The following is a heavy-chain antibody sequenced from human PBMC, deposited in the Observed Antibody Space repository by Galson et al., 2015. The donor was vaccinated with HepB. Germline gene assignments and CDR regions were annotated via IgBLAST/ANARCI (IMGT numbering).Heavy chain of an antibody. J-gene: IGHJ6*02. V-gene: IGHV6-1*01. CDR2: TYFRAKWHT. D-gene: IGHD4-17*01. CDR1: GDSVTSNSAV. Sequence: CAISGDSVTSNSAVWNWIRQSPSRGLEWLGRTYFRAKWHTDYEISVKSRINISADISQNQFSLQLSSVTSDDTAVYYCAYGSDVWGQGTTVIVSS. CDR3: AYGSDV.